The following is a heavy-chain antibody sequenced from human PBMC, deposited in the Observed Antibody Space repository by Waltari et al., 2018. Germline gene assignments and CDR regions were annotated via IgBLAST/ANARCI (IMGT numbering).Heavy chain of an antibody. CDR3: ARHKYYSSLYDYYYYYGMDV. V-gene: IGHV4-39*01. CDR1: GGSISSSSYY. J-gene: IGHJ6*02. Sequence: QLQLQESGPGLVKPSETLSLTCTVSGGSISSSSYYWGWIRQPPGKGLEWIGSIYYSGGTYYNPSLKSRVTISVDTSKNQFSLKLSSVTAADTAVYYCARHKYYSSLYDYYYYYGMDVWGQGTTVTVSS. D-gene: IGHD4-4*01. CDR2: IYYSGGT.